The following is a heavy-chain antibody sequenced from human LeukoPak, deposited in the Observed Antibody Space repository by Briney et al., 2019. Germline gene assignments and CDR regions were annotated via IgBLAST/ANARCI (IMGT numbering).Heavy chain of an antibody. J-gene: IGHJ4*02. CDR3: AKGGNYYGSGSYFDY. CDR2: ISYDGSNK. CDR1: GFTFSSYG. Sequence: GSLRLSCAASGFTFSSYGMHWVRQAPGKGLEWVAVISYDGSNKYYADSVKGRFTISRDNSKNTLYLQMNSPRAEDTAVYYCAKGGNYYGSGSYFDYWGQGTLVTVSS. V-gene: IGHV3-30*18. D-gene: IGHD3-10*01.